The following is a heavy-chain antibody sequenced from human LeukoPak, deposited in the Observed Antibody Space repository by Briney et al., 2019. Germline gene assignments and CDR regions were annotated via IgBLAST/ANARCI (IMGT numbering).Heavy chain of an antibody. Sequence: GASVEVSCKASGYTYTSYGISWVRQAPGQGLEWMGWISAYNGNTNYAQKLQGRVTMTTDTSTSTAYMELRSLRSDDTAVYYCARVLVSSGSYIIDYWGQGTLVTVSS. CDR3: ARVLVSSGSYIIDY. CDR2: ISAYNGNT. V-gene: IGHV1-18*01. J-gene: IGHJ4*02. D-gene: IGHD1-26*01. CDR1: GYTYTSYG.